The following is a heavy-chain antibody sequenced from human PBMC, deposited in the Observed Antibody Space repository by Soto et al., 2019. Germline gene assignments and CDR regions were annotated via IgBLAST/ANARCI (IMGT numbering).Heavy chain of an antibody. V-gene: IGHV5-51*01. D-gene: IGHD3-10*01. CDR2: IYPGDSDT. Sequence: GESLPISCKGSGYSLTSYWIGWVRQMNGKGLEWMGIIYPGDSDTRYSPSFQGQVTISADKSISTAYLQWSSLKASDTAMYYCAGGGVRGVITRTRDYYGMDVWGQGTTVTVSS. CDR3: AGGGVRGVITRTRDYYGMDV. J-gene: IGHJ6*02. CDR1: GYSLTSYW.